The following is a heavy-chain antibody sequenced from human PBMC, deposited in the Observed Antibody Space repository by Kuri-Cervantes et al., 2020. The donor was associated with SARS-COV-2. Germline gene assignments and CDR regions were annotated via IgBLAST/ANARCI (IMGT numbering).Heavy chain of an antibody. CDR2: IIPILGIA. CDR1: GGTFSSYA. J-gene: IGHJ4*02. Sequence: KISCKASGGTFSSYAISWVRQAPGQGLEWMGRIIPILGIANYAQKFQGRVTITADKSTSTAYMELSSLRSEDTAVYYCASSPHRVGATTAFGYWGQGTLVTVSS. D-gene: IGHD1-26*01. CDR3: ASSPHRVGATTAFGY. V-gene: IGHV1-69*04.